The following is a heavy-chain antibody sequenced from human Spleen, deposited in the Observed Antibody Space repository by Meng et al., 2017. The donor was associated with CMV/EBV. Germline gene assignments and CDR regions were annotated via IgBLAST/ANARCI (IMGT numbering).Heavy chain of an antibody. D-gene: IGHD6-19*01. J-gene: IGHJ5*02. CDR1: GGSISSGDYY. Sequence: QVPLQESGPGLVKPSQTLSLTCTFSGGSISSGDYYWSWIRQPPGKGLEWIGYIYYSGSTYYNPSLKSRVTMSVDTSKNQFSLKLSSVTAADTAVYYCARDRWAVAGPNWFDPWGQGTLVTVFS. CDR2: IYYSGST. V-gene: IGHV4-30-4*08. CDR3: ARDRWAVAGPNWFDP.